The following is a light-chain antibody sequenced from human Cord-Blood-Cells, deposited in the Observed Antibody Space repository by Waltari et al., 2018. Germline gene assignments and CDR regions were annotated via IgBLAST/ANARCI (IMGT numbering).Light chain of an antibody. V-gene: IGLV2-14*01. CDR2: EVS. CDR3: SSYTSSSTLGV. J-gene: IGLJ1*01. Sequence: QSAMTQPASVSGSPGQSITISCPGTRSDVGGSNSVSWYQQHPGKAPKLMIYEVSNRPSGVSNRFSGSKSGNTASRTIAGLQAEDEADYYCSSYTSSSTLGVFGTGTKVTVL. CDR1: RSDVGGSNS.